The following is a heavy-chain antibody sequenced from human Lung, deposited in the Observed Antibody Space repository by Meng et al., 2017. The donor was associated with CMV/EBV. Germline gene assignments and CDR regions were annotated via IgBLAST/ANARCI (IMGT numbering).Heavy chain of an antibody. J-gene: IGHJ6*02. CDR3: ARLFHTSLGTNYYYGMDV. D-gene: IGHD3-3*01. Sequence: ASVKVSCXXXGYTFIGYNIHWVRQAPGQGLEWMGWINPNTGATKFAERFQGRVTLTTDTSISTAYMELSRLKSDDTAVFFCARLFHTSLGTNYYYGMDVWGQGTTVTVSS. CDR2: INPNTGAT. CDR1: GYTFIGYN. V-gene: IGHV1-2*02.